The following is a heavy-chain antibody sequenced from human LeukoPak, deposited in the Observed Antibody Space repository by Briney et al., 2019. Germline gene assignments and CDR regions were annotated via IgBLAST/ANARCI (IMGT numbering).Heavy chain of an antibody. CDR1: GFTFSTYE. CDR2: ISGSGSTI. D-gene: IGHD3-16*01. Sequence: PGGSLRLSCAASGFTFSTYEMNWVRQAPGKGLEWVSYISGSGSTIYYADSVKGRFTISRDNANNSLYLQMNSLRAEDTAVYYCARPHQDYVWGSPDYWGQGALVTVSS. CDR3: ARPHQDYVWGSPDY. J-gene: IGHJ4*02. V-gene: IGHV3-48*03.